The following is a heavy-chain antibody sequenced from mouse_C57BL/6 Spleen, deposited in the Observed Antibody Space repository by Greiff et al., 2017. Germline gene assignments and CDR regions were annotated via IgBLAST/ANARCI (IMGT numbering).Heavy chain of an antibody. CDR2: IYPRDGST. V-gene: IGHV1-85*01. Sequence: VKVVESGPELVKPGASVKLSCKASGYTFTSYDINWVKQRPGQGLEWIGWIYPRDGSTKYNEKFKGKATLTVDTSSSTAYMELHSPTSEDSAVYFCARAGGTRAMDYWGQGTSVTVSS. D-gene: IGHD3-3*01. CDR3: ARAGGTRAMDY. J-gene: IGHJ4*01. CDR1: GYTFTSYD.